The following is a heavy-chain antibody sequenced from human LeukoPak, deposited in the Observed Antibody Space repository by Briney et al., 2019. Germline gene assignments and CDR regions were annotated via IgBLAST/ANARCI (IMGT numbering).Heavy chain of an antibody. D-gene: IGHD5-18*01. Sequence: ASVKVSCKASGYTFTSYGISWVRQAPGQGLEWMGWISAYNGDTNYAQKLQGRVTMTTDTSTSTAYMELRSLRSEDTAVYYCARGLATWIQLWLGRDYYYYYMDVWGKGTTVTVSS. CDR2: ISAYNGDT. J-gene: IGHJ6*03. CDR3: ARGLATWIQLWLGRDYYYYYMDV. CDR1: GYTFTSYG. V-gene: IGHV1-18*01.